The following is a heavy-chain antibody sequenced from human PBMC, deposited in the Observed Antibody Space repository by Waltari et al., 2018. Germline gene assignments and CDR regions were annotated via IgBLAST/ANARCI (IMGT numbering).Heavy chain of an antibody. CDR3: ARDRAGAAAGFDY. J-gene: IGHJ4*02. D-gene: IGHD6-13*01. Sequence: QVQLQESGPGLVKPSQTLSLTCTVSGGSISSYYWSWIRQPPGKGLGWIGYIYYSGNTNYTPSLKSRVTISVDTSKNQFSLKLSAVTAADTAVYYCARDRAGAAAGFDYWGQGTLVTVSS. V-gene: IGHV4-59*01. CDR1: GGSISSYY. CDR2: IYYSGNT.